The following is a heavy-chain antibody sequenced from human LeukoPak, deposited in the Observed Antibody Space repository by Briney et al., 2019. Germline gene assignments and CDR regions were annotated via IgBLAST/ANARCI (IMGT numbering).Heavy chain of an antibody. CDR1: GGSFSGYY. CDR2: INHSGST. CDR3: ARGHLDY. V-gene: IGHV4-34*01. J-gene: IGHJ4*02. Sequence: ASETLSLTCAVYGGSFSGYYWSWIRQPPGKGLEWIGEINHSGSTNYNPSLKSRVTISVDTSKNQFSLKLSSVTAADTAVYYCARGHLDYWGQGTLVTVSS.